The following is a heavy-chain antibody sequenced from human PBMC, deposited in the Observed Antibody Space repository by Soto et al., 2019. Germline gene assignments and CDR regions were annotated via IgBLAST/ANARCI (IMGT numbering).Heavy chain of an antibody. V-gene: IGHV4-31*03. CDR2: IYYSGST. Sequence: QVQLQESGPGLVKPSQTLSLTCTVSGGSISSGGYYWSWIRQHPGKGLEWIGYIYYSGSTYYNPSLKVRVTISVDTSKNQFSLKLSSVTAADTAVYYCARERGYDYVWGSYRYNYFAYWGQGTLVTVSS. D-gene: IGHD3-16*02. J-gene: IGHJ4*02. CDR1: GGSISSGGYY. CDR3: ARERGYDYVWGSYRYNYFAY.